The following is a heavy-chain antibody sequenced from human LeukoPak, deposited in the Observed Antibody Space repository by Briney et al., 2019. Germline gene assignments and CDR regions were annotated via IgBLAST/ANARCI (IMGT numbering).Heavy chain of an antibody. CDR2: IRYDGSNK. CDR1: GFTFRSYA. J-gene: IGHJ4*02. V-gene: IGHV3-30*02. CDR3: AKGLPWYSSSWYTYFDY. D-gene: IGHD6-13*01. Sequence: GRSLRLSCAASGFTFRSYAMHWVRQAPGKGLEWVAFIRYDGSNKYYADSVKGRFTISRDNSKNTLYLQMNSLRAEDTAVYYCAKGLPWYSSSWYTYFDYWGQGTLVTVSS.